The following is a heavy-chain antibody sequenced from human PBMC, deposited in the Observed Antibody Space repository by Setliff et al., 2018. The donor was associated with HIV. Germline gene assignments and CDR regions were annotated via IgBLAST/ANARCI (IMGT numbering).Heavy chain of an antibody. CDR1: GGSISSHY. D-gene: IGHD2-2*01. V-gene: IGHV4-59*11. CDR3: ARGVTSPFATGI. CDR2: ISYSGST. J-gene: IGHJ4*01. Sequence: SETLSLTCTVSGGSISSHYWSWVRQSPGKGLEWIGSISYSGSTNHNPSLKNRVTISVDTSTNQFSLRLSSVTSADTAVYYCARGVTSPFATGIWGHGTLVTSPQ.